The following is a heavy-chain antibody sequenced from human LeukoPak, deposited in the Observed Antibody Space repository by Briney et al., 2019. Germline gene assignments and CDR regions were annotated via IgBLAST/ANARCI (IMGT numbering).Heavy chain of an antibody. CDR3: ARARLPGVFDY. CDR2: INPSGGST. D-gene: IGHD6-25*01. J-gene: IGHJ4*02. Sequence: ASVKVSCKASGYTFTSYYMHWVRQAPGQALEWMGIINPSGGSTSYAQKFQGRVTMTRDTSISTAYMELSRLRSDDTAVYYCARARLPGVFDYWGQGTLVTVSS. V-gene: IGHV1-46*01. CDR1: GYTFTSYY.